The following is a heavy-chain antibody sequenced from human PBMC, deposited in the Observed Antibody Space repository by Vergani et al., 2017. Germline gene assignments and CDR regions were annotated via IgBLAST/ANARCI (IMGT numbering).Heavy chain of an antibody. CDR3: AKHPTAAGRAYYFDY. CDR1: GFTFSSYA. D-gene: IGHD6-13*01. Sequence: EVQLLESGGGLVQPGGSLRLSCAASGFTFSSYAMSWVRQAPGKGLEWVSAISGSGGSTYYADSVKGRFTISRDNSKNTLYQQMNSLRAEDTAVYYCAKHPTAAGRAYYFDYWGQGTLVTVSS. J-gene: IGHJ4*02. V-gene: IGHV3-23*01. CDR2: ISGSGGST.